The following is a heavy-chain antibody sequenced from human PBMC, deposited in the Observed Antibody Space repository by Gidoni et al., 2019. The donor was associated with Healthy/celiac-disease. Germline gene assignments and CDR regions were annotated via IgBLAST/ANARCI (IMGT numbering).Heavy chain of an antibody. D-gene: IGHD3-3*01. V-gene: IGHV3-11*01. CDR3: ASGGVGYYDFWSGYHDAFDI. CDR2: ISSSGSTI. Sequence: QVQLVESGGGLVKPGGSLRLSCAASGFTFSDYYMSWIRQAPGKGLEGVSYISSSGSTIYYADSVKGRFTISRDNAKNSLYLQMNSLRAEDTAVYYCASGGVGYYDFWSGYHDAFDIWGQGTMVTVSS. J-gene: IGHJ3*02. CDR1: GFTFSDYY.